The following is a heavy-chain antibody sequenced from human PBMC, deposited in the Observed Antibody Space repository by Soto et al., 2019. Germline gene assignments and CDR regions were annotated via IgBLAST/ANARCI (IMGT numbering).Heavy chain of an antibody. CDR3: ASFPRGSGSPPTYYYYYGMDV. D-gene: IGHD3-10*01. J-gene: IGHJ6*02. CDR2: IIPIFGTA. Sequence: SVKVSCKASGGTFSSYAISWVRQAPGQGLEWMGGIIPIFGTANYAQKFQGRVTITADESTSTAYMELSSLRSEDTAVYYCASFPRGSGSPPTYYYYYGMDVWGQ. CDR1: GGTFSSYA. V-gene: IGHV1-69*13.